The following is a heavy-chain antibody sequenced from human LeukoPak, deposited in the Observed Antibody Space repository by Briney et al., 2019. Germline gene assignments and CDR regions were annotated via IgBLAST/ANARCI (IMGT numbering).Heavy chain of an antibody. D-gene: IGHD6-13*01. Sequence: GGSLRLSGAASGFTFSIYSMNWVRQAPGKGLEWVSSISSTSSYINYADLVRGRFTISRDNAKNSLYLQMNSLRAEDTAMYYCARGDFIAATPEGYWGQGTLVTVSS. CDR2: ISSTSSYI. V-gene: IGHV3-21*06. CDR1: GFTFSIYS. J-gene: IGHJ4*02. CDR3: ARGDFIAATPEGY.